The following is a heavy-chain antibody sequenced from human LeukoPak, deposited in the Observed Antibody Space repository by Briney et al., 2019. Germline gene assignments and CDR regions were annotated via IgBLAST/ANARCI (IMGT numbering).Heavy chain of an antibody. Sequence: GASVKVSCKASGYTFTSYYMHWVRQATGQGREWMGIINPSGGSTSYAQKFQGRVTMTRNTSISTAYMELSSLRSEDTAVYYCARAGGYCGRISCPYYFDYWGQGSLVAVSS. V-gene: IGHV1-46*01. CDR2: INPSGGST. J-gene: IGHJ4*02. CDR3: ARAGGYCGRISCPYYFDY. D-gene: IGHD2-15*01. CDR1: GYTFTSYY.